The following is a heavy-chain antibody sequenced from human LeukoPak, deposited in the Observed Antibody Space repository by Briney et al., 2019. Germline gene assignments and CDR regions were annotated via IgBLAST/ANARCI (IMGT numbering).Heavy chain of an antibody. V-gene: IGHV4-30-2*01. D-gene: IGHD2-2*01. CDR2: IYHSGST. J-gene: IGHJ1*01. CDR1: GGSISSGGYY. Sequence: PSETLSLTCTVSGGSISSGGYYWSWIRQPPGKGLEWIGYIYHSGSTYYNPSLKSRVTISVDRSKNQFSLKLSSVTAADTAVYYCARGPYCSSTSCSVYFQHWGQGTLVTVSS. CDR3: ARGPYCSSTSCSVYFQH.